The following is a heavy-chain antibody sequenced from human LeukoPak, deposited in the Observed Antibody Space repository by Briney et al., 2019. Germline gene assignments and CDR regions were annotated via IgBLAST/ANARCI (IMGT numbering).Heavy chain of an antibody. CDR1: GGSISSGGYY. CDR3: ARDLRSSRSDAFDI. J-gene: IGHJ3*02. D-gene: IGHD2-2*01. CDR2: IYHSGST. Sequence: SQTLSLTCTVSGGSISSGGYYWSWIRQPPGKGLEWIGYIYHSGSTYYNPSLKSRVTISVDRSKNQFSLKLSSVTAADTAVYYCARDLRSSRSDAFDIWGQGTMVTVSS. V-gene: IGHV4-30-2*01.